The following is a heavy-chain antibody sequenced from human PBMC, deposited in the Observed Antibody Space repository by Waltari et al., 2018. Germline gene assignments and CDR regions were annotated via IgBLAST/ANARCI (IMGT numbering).Heavy chain of an antibody. CDR1: GDSLFTTSVA. V-gene: IGHV6-1*01. Sequence: QVQLQQSGQGLVKPSQTLSLTCAVSGDSLFTTSVAWNWIRQSPSRGLEWLGRTYYRSQWRNDYALSVKGRITVNPDTSKNHFSLQLDSVTPDDTAVYYCARGKFTAFDIWGQGTMVTVSS. CDR2: TYYRSQWRN. J-gene: IGHJ3*02. CDR3: ARGKFTAFDI.